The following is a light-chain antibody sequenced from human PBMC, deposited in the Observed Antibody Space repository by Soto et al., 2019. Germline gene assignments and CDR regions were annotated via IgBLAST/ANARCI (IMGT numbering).Light chain of an antibody. CDR2: SAS. CDR1: QNIGSF. J-gene: IGKJ1*01. CDR3: QQSLASPTP. V-gene: IGKV1-5*03. Sequence: DIPMNQSPSFVAASVGDRVTITSRASQNIGSFLAWYQQKPGKAPKLLIYSASSLDRGVPLRFSGGGSGTDFTLTIISLQPDDFATYYCQQSLASPTPFGQGTKVDIK.